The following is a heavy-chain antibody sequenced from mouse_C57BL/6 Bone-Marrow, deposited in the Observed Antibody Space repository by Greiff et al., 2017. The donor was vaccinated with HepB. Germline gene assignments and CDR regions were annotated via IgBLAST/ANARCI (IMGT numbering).Heavy chain of an antibody. CDR2: IYPGGGYT. V-gene: IGHV1-63*01. D-gene: IGHD2-2*01. CDR3: ARSDGYDRYYFDY. J-gene: IGHJ2*01. CDR1: GYTFTNYW. Sequence: QVQLKESGAELVRPGTSVKMSCKASGYTFTNYWIGWAKQRPGHGLEWIGDIYPGGGYTNYNEKFKGKATLTADKSSSTAYMQFSSLTSEDSAIYYCARSDGYDRYYFDYWGQGTTLTVSS.